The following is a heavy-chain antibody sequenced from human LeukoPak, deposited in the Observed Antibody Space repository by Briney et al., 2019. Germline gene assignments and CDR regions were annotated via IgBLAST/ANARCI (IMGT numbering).Heavy chain of an antibody. D-gene: IGHD3-3*01. J-gene: IGHJ4*02. V-gene: IGHV3-23*01. CDR2: ISGSGGST. CDR3: AKGERPQFLTHTSDY. CDR1: XXTXXSYA. Sequence: LRLXXXASXXTXXSYAMSWVRQAXGXGLEWVSAISGSGGSTYYADSVKGGFTISRDNSKNTLYLQMNSLRAEDTAVYYCAKGERPQFLTHTSDYWGQGTEVIVSS.